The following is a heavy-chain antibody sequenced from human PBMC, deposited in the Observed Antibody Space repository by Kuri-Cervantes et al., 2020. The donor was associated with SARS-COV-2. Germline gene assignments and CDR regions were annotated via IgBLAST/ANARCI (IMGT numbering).Heavy chain of an antibody. Sequence: SETLSLTCTVSGGSISSSSYYWGWIRQPPGKGLEWIGSIYYSGSTYYNPSLKSRVTISVDTSKNQFSLKLSSVTAADTAVNYCARGIAVAGAKYFDYWGQGTLVTVSS. D-gene: IGHD6-19*01. J-gene: IGHJ4*02. V-gene: IGHV4-39*01. CDR1: GGSISSSSYY. CDR2: IYYSGST. CDR3: ARGIAVAGAKYFDY.